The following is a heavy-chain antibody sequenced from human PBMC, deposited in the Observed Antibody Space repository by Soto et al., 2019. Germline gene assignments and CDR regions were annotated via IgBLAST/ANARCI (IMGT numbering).Heavy chain of an antibody. V-gene: IGHV3-30*18. CDR2: ISYDGSNK. D-gene: IGHD1-26*01. CDR1: GFTFNSYG. CDR3: AKEGDNFYYYFDS. J-gene: IGHJ4*02. Sequence: QVQLVESGGGVVQPGRSLRLSCAASGFTFNSYGMHWVRQAPGKGLEWVAVISYDGSNKYYADSVKGRFTISRDHSKNTLYLQMNGLRAEDTAVYYCAKEGDNFYYYFDSWGQGTLVTVSS.